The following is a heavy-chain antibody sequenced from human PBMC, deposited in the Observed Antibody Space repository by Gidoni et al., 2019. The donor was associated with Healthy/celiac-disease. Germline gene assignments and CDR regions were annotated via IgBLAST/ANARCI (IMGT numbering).Heavy chain of an antibody. J-gene: IGHJ4*02. Sequence: EVQLLESGGGLVQPGGSLRLSCAASGLTFSSYAMSWVRQAPGKGLEWVSAISGSGGSTYYADSVKGRFTISRDNSKNTLYLQMNSLRAEDTAVYYCAKTFLGIGIAARRAFDYWGQGTLVTVSS. D-gene: IGHD6-6*01. CDR1: GLTFSSYA. CDR3: AKTFLGIGIAARRAFDY. V-gene: IGHV3-23*01. CDR2: ISGSGGST.